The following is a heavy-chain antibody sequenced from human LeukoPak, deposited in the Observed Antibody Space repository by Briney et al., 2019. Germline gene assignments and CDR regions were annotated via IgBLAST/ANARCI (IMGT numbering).Heavy chain of an antibody. V-gene: IGHV3-30-3*01. J-gene: IGHJ3*02. CDR2: ISYDGSNK. CDR1: GFTFSSYA. Sequence: PGGSLRLSCAASGFTFSSYAMHWVRQAPGKGLEWVAVISYDGSNKYYAGSVKGRFTISRDNSKNTLYLQMNSLRTEDTAVYYCARAGYYDSFAFDIWGQGTMVTVSS. CDR3: ARAGYYDSFAFDI. D-gene: IGHD3-22*01.